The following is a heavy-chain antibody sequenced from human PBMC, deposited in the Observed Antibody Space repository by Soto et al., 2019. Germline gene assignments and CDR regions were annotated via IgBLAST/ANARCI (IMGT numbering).Heavy chain of an antibody. CDR2: IYYSGST. V-gene: IGHV4-30-4*01. CDR3: ARQVGGWAPWYFDY. J-gene: IGHJ4*02. Sequence: SETLSLTCTVSGGSISSGDYYWSWIRQPPGKGLEWIGYIYYSGSTNYNPSLKSRVTISVDTSKNQFSLKLSSVTAADTAVYYCARQVGGWAPWYFDYWGQGTLVTVSS. D-gene: IGHD6-19*01. CDR1: GGSISSGDYY.